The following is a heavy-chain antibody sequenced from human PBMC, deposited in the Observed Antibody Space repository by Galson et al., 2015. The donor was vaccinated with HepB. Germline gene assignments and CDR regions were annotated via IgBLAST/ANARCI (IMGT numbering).Heavy chain of an antibody. J-gene: IGHJ4*02. CDR2: ISGSGGST. CDR3: AKDLGRDYYDSSGYYKVGFDY. D-gene: IGHD3-22*01. V-gene: IGHV3-23*01. Sequence: SLRLSCAASGFTFSSYAMSWVRQAPGKGLEWVSAISGSGGSTYYADSVKGRFTISRDNSKNTLYLQMNSLRAEDTAVYYCAKDLGRDYYDSSGYYKVGFDYWGQGTLVTVSS. CDR1: GFTFSSYA.